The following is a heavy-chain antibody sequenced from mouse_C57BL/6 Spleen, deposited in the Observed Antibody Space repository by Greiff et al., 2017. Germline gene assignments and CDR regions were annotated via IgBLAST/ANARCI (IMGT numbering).Heavy chain of an antibody. Sequence: EVQLVESEGGLVQPGSSMKLSCTASGFTFSDYYMAWVRQVPEKGLEWVANINYDGSSTYYLDSLKSRFIISRDNAKNILYLQMSSLKSEDTATYYCARDPSNYDWYFDVWGTGTTVTVSS. D-gene: IGHD2-5*01. V-gene: IGHV5-16*01. CDR3: ARDPSNYDWYFDV. CDR2: INYDGSST. CDR1: GFTFSDYY. J-gene: IGHJ1*03.